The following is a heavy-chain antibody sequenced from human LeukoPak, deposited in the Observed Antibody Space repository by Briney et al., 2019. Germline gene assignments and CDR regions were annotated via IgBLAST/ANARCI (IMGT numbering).Heavy chain of an antibody. CDR1: GFTFSSYG. V-gene: IGHV3-30*02. J-gene: IGHJ6*02. D-gene: IGHD1-1*01. Sequence: GGSLRLSCAASGFTFSSYGMHWVRQAPGKGLEWVAFIRYDGSNKYYADSVKGRFTISRDNSKNTLYLQMNSLRAEDTAVYYCARRKLETYYYYYGMDVWGQGTTVTVSS. CDR3: ARRKLETYYYYYGMDV. CDR2: IRYDGSNK.